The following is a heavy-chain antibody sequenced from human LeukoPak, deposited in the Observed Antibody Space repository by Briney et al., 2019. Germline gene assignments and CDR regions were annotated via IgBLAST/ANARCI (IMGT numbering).Heavy chain of an antibody. Sequence: GGSLRLSCAASGFTLSGDYMSWVRQTPGKGLEWVSVIYSGGSTYYADSVKGRFTISRDNSKNTLYLQMNRLRAEDTAVYYCARDLLEWYFDYWGQGTLVTVSS. D-gene: IGHD3-3*01. CDR1: GFTLSGDY. V-gene: IGHV3-66*01. J-gene: IGHJ4*02. CDR3: ARDLLEWYFDY. CDR2: IYSGGST.